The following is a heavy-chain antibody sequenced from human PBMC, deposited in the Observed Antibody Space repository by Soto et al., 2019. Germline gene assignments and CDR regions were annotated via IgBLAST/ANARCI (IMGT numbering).Heavy chain of an antibody. J-gene: IGHJ6*02. CDR3: ARGRRLVASKNYYYYGMDV. Sequence: KFQGRVTITRDKSTSTAYMELSSLRSEDTAVYYCARGRRLVASKNYYYYGMDVWGQGTTVTVSS. V-gene: IGHV1-69*04. D-gene: IGHD2-15*01.